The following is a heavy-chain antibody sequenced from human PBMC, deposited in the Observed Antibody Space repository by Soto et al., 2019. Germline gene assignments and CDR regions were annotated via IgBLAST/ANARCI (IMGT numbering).Heavy chain of an antibody. J-gene: IGHJ4*02. V-gene: IGHV3-33*01. CDR3: ARDPYLYSGSYYFDY. D-gene: IGHD1-26*01. CDR1: GFTFSSYG. Sequence: GWSLRLSCAASGFTFSSYGMHLVRQAPGKGLEWVAVIWYDGSNKYYADSVKGRFTISRNNSKNTLYLQMNSLRAEDTAVYYCARDPYLYSGSYYFDYWGQGTLVTVSS. CDR2: IWYDGSNK.